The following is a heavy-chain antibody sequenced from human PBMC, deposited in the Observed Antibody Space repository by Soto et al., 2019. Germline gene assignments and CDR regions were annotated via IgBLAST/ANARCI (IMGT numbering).Heavy chain of an antibody. CDR2: INHSGST. V-gene: IGHV4-39*01. D-gene: IGHD3-22*01. CDR3: ARLGGYVSVGYYYLWDS. Sequence: QLQLQESGPGLVKPSETLSLTCRVSDGSMNSDSSYWGWIRQPPGKGLEWIGVINHSGSTYHHLYLKGRVTMSVDASRNQFSLKLTSMTAADPAVYYCARLGGYVSVGYYYLWDSWGQGTLVTVSS. J-gene: IGHJ4*02. CDR1: DGSMNSDSSY.